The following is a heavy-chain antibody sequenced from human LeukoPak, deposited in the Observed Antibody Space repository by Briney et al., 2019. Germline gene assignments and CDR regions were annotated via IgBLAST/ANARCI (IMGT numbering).Heavy chain of an antibody. Sequence: GGSLRLSCAASGFTFSSYAMSWVRQAPGKGLEWVSAISGSGGSTYYADSVKGRFTISRDNSKNKLYLQMNSLRAEDTALYYCARGIPIQLWFWDYWGQGTLVTVSS. CDR1: GFTFSSYA. CDR2: ISGSGGST. V-gene: IGHV3-23*01. D-gene: IGHD5-18*01. CDR3: ARGIPIQLWFWDY. J-gene: IGHJ4*02.